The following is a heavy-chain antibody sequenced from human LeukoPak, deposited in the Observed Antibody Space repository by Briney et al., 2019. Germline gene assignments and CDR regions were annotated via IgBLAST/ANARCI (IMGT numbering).Heavy chain of an antibody. CDR3: ARLWAVDY. V-gene: IGHV3-7*01. CDR2: IRQDGGQT. D-gene: IGHD3-10*01. Sequence: GGSLRLSCAASGFTISSYWMSWVRQAPGKGLEWVANIRQDGGQTYYVDSVKGRFTISRDNAKNSLYLQVNSLRAEDTAVYYCARLWAVDYWGQGTLVTVSS. CDR1: GFTISSYW. J-gene: IGHJ4*02.